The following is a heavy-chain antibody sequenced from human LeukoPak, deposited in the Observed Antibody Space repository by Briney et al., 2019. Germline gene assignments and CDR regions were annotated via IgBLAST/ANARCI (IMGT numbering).Heavy chain of an antibody. Sequence: PSETLSLTCTVSGASISSYYWSWIRQPPGKGLEWIGYIYYSGSTNYNPSLKSRVTISVDTSKNQFSLKLSSVTAADTAVYYCARDWNGSGKAAINYYYCYYMDVWGKGTTVTVSS. CDR2: IYYSGST. CDR3: ARDWNGSGKAAINYYYCYYMDV. CDR1: GASISSYY. D-gene: IGHD3-10*01. J-gene: IGHJ6*03. V-gene: IGHV4-59*01.